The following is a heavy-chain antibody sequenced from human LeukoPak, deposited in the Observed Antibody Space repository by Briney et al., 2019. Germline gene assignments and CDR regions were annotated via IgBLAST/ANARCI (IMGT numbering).Heavy chain of an antibody. CDR3: ARGSLGYSYGYYFDY. Sequence: APLKVSCKASGYTFTSYAMHWVRQAPGQRLEWMGWINAGNGNTKYSQEFQGRVTITRDTSASTAYMELSSLRSEDMAVYYCARGSLGYSYGYYFDYWGQGTLVTVSS. D-gene: IGHD5-18*01. CDR2: INAGNGNT. J-gene: IGHJ4*02. CDR1: GYTFTSYA. V-gene: IGHV1-3*03.